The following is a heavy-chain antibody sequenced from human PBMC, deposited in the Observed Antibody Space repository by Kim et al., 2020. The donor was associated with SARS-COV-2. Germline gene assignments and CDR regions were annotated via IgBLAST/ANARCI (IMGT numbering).Heavy chain of an antibody. V-gene: IGHV3-21*01. J-gene: IGHJ1*01. CDR3: TRDSPIVRGGMEYIQY. Sequence: SVKGRFTISRDNAKNSLYLQMSSLRAEDTAVYYCTRDSPIVRGGMEYIQYWGQGTLVTVSS. D-gene: IGHD3-10*01.